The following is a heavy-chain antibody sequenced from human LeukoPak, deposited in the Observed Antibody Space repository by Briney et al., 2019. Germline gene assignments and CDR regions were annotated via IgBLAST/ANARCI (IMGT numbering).Heavy chain of an antibody. CDR1: GYTFTSYD. CDR2: MNPNSGNT. D-gene: IGHD5-12*01. CDR3: TIRTPVDIVATLGERVKKGLDY. J-gene: IGHJ4*02. V-gene: IGHV1-8*01. Sequence: ASVKVSCKASGYTFTSYDINWLRQATGQGLEWMGWMNPNSGNTGYAQKFQGRVTMTRNTSMSTAYMELSSLRSEDTAVYYCTIRTPVDIVATLGERVKKGLDYWGQGTLVTVSS.